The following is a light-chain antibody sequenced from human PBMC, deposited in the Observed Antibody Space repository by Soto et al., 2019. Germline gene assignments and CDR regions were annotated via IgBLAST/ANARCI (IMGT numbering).Light chain of an antibody. CDR2: DAS. J-gene: IGKJ4*01. CDR1: QGIGSW. V-gene: IGKV1-12*01. Sequence: DIQMTQSPSSVSASVGDRVTITCRASQGIGSWLAWYQQKPGKAPNLLIYDASKLHSGVPSRFSGSGSGTDFSLTISSLQPEDFPTYYCQQANSFPHTFGGGTKVEI. CDR3: QQANSFPHT.